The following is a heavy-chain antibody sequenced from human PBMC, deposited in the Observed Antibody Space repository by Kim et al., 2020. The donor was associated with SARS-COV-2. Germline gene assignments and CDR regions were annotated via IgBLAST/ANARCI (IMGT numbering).Heavy chain of an antibody. CDR1: GFTFSSYA. CDR3: AKIGSYYYGSGSSIFDY. CDR2: ISGSGGST. J-gene: IGHJ4*02. Sequence: GGSLRLSCAASGFTFSSYAMSWVRQAPGKGLEWVSAISGSGGSTYYADSVKGRFTISRDNSKNTLYLQMNSLRAEDTAVYYCAKIGSYYYGSGSSIFDYWGQGTLVTVSS. V-gene: IGHV3-23*01. D-gene: IGHD3-10*01.